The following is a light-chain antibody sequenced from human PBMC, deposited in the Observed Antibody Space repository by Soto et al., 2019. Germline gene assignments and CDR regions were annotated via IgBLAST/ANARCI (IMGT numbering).Light chain of an antibody. CDR1: QTISTY. Sequence: DIQMTQSPSSLSASLGDRVTITCRASQTISTYLNWYQQRPGKAPKLLIYDASRLQNAVPSRFSGSGSGTDFTLTITSLQPEDFATYYCQHSYSTPRTLGGGTRVESK. J-gene: IGKJ4*01. CDR2: DAS. V-gene: IGKV1-39*01. CDR3: QHSYSTPRT.